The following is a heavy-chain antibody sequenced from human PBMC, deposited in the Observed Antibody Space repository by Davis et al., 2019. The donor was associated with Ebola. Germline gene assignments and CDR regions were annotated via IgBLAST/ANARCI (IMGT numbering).Heavy chain of an antibody. Sequence: MPSETLSLTCTVSGGSISSYYWSWIRQPPGKGLEWIGYIYYSGSTNYNPSLKSRVTISVDTSKNQFSLKLSSVTAADTAVYYCARDPYSNGWYYFDYWGQGTLVTVSS. J-gene: IGHJ4*02. CDR1: GGSISSYY. V-gene: IGHV4-59*01. CDR2: IYYSGST. D-gene: IGHD6-19*01. CDR3: ARDPYSNGWYYFDY.